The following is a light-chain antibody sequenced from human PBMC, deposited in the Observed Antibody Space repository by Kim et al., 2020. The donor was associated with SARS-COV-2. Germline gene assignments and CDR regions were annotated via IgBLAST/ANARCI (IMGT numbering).Light chain of an antibody. CDR2: DTT. Sequence: KVTIACSGSTSNIGTNYVSWYQQIPGTAPKLLINDTTERPSGIPDRFSASKSGTSATLGITGLQTGDEAVYYCATWDGSLSAGVFGGGTQLTVL. J-gene: IGLJ2*01. CDR3: ATWDGSLSAGV. CDR1: TSNIGTNY. V-gene: IGLV1-51*01.